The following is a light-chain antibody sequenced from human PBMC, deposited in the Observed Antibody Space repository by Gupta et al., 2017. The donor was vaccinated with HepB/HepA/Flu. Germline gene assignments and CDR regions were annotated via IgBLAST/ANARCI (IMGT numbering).Light chain of an antibody. CDR3: QVWESDSDHPVV. CDR1: NIGSYS. J-gene: IGLJ2*01. Sequence: SYVLTQPPSVSVAPGETARISCGGNNIGSYSVHWYQQKPGQAPVQVVYDDSDRPSGIPERFSGSNPGNTATLIINRVEVGDEGDYYCQVWESDSDHPVVFGGGTKLTVL. V-gene: IGLV3-21*02. CDR2: DDS.